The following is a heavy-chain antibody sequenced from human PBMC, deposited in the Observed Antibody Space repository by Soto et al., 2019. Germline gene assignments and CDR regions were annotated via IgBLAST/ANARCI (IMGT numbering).Heavy chain of an antibody. CDR1: GFTFNSYG. D-gene: IGHD4-4*01. CDR2: IWYDGSNK. J-gene: IGHJ5*02. CDR3: ARDDYSNWFDP. Sequence: QVQLVESGGGVVQPGRSLRLSCAASGFTFNSYGMHWVRQAPGKGLEWVAVIWYDGSNKYYADSVKGRFTISGDNSKNTLYLQMNSLRAEDTAVYYCARDDYSNWFDPWGQGTLVTVSS. V-gene: IGHV3-33*01.